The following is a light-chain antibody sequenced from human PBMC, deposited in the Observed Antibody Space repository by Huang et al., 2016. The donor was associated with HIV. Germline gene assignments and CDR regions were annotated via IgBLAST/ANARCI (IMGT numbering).Light chain of an antibody. J-gene: IGKJ1*01. Sequence: MTQSPPSLSASIGDRVTLTCRASRDISTFLAWYQQKPGKPLRLLIYAASILHSGVPSRFSGGGSGTNFTLTVSSLQPEDVANYYCQKYDSAPRTFGQGTKLEL. V-gene: IGKV1-27*01. CDR3: QKYDSAPRT. CDR2: AAS. CDR1: RDISTF.